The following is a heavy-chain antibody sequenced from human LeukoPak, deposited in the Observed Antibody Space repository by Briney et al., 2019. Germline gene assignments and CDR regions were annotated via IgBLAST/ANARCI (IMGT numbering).Heavy chain of an antibody. CDR2: IYYSGST. CDR1: GGSISSYY. V-gene: IGHV4-39*07. D-gene: IGHD3-22*01. J-gene: IGHJ4*02. CDR3: AREFPADYYYDSSGYYFL. Sequence: SETLSLTCTVSGGSISSYYWGWIRQPPGKGLEWIGSIYYSGSTYYNPSLKSRVTISVDTSKNQFSLKLSSVTAADTAVYYCAREFPADYYYDSSGYYFLWGQGTLVTVSS.